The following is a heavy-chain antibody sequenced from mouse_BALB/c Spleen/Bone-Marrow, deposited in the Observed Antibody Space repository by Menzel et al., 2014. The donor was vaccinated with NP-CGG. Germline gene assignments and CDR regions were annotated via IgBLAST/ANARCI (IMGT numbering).Heavy chain of an antibody. CDR1: GYTFTSYW. CDR2: IYPGDGDT. V-gene: IGHV1-87*01. Sequence: VQLQQSGAELARPGASVKLSCKASGYTFTSYWMQWVKQRPGQGLEWIGAIYPGDGDTRYTQKFKGKATLTADKSSSTAYMQLSGLASEDSAVYYCARWLLPFDYWGQGTTLTVSS. J-gene: IGHJ2*01. CDR3: ARWLLPFDY. D-gene: IGHD2-3*01.